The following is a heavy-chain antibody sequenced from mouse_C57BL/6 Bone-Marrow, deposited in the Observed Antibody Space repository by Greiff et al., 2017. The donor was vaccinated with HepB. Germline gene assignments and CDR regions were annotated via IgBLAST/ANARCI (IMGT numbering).Heavy chain of an antibody. V-gene: IGHV5-4*01. CDR3: ARDKAYDYDWFAY. CDR2: ISDGGSYT. CDR1: GFTFSSYA. J-gene: IGHJ3*01. Sequence: EVQLVESGGGLVKPGGSLKLSCAASGFTFSSYAMSWVRQTPEKRLEWVATISDGGSYTYYPDNVKGRFTISRDNAKNNLYLQMSHLKSEDTAMYYCARDKAYDYDWFAYWGQGTLVTVSA. D-gene: IGHD2-4*01.